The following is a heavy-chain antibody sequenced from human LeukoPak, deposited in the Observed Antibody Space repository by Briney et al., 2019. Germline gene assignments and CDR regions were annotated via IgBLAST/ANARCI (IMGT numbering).Heavy chain of an antibody. D-gene: IGHD3-3*01. J-gene: IGHJ4*02. CDR3: ARDEGPIFGVVIIDY. CDR2: INPSGGST. CDR1: GFTFSSYA. Sequence: KAGGSLRLSCAASGFTFSSYAISWVRQAPGQGLEWMGIINPSGGSTSYAQKFQGRVTMTRDTSTSTVYMELSSLRSEDTAVYYCARDEGPIFGVVIIDYWGQGTLVTVSS. V-gene: IGHV1-46*01.